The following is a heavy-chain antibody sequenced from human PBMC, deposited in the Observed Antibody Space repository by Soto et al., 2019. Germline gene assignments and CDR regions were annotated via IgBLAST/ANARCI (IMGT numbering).Heavy chain of an antibody. D-gene: IGHD5-18*01. CDR3: ARMESFGSLNWFDP. Sequence: GSVKVCCKAYGYPFTNKDFSLVRQATGQGLEWMGWMNPGSGDTGYAQKFQVRVTMTRDISIATAYMELNSLTSEDTAIYYCARMESFGSLNWFDPWGQGTLVTVSS. CDR1: GYPFTNKD. CDR2: MNPGSGDT. J-gene: IGHJ5*02. V-gene: IGHV1-8*02.